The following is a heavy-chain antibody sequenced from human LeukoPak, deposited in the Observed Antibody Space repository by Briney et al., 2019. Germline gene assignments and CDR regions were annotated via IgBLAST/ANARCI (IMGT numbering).Heavy chain of an antibody. D-gene: IGHD2-15*01. CDR3: ARHEGRTTGGNCYSNAFDV. Sequence: SETLSLTCTVSRGSISRYYWSWIRRPPGKGLEWIGYIFHSGSTKYSPSLKSRVTISLDTSKKQFSLKLTSVTATDTAVYFCARHEGRTTGGNCYSNAFDVWGQGTMVTVSA. J-gene: IGHJ3*01. CDR2: IFHSGST. V-gene: IGHV4-59*08. CDR1: RGSISRYY.